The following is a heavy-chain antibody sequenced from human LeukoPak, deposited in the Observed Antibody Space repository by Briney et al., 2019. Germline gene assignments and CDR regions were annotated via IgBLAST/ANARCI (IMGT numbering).Heavy chain of an antibody. Sequence: GESLKISCKGSGYSFTSYWIGWVRQMPGKGLESMGIIYPGDSDTRYSPSFQGQVTISADKSISTAYLQWGSLKASDTAMFYCARQWDYGRAGFAYWGQGTLVTVSS. J-gene: IGHJ4*02. D-gene: IGHD4-17*01. V-gene: IGHV5-51*01. CDR1: GYSFTSYW. CDR2: IYPGDSDT. CDR3: ARQWDYGRAGFAY.